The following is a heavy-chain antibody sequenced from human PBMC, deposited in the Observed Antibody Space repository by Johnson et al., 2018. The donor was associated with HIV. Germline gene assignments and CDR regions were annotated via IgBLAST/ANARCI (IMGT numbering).Heavy chain of an antibody. CDR2: ISYDGSNK. Sequence: QVQLVESGGGVVQPRRSLRLSCAASGFTFTFYAMHWVRQAPGKGLEWVAVISYDGSNKYYADSVKGRFTISRDNSKNTLYLQMNSLRAEDTAVYYCARSSGSYLDDAFYIWGQGTMVTVSS. CDR1: GFTFTFYA. D-gene: IGHD1-26*01. J-gene: IGHJ3*02. V-gene: IGHV3-30-3*01. CDR3: ARSSGSYLDDAFYI.